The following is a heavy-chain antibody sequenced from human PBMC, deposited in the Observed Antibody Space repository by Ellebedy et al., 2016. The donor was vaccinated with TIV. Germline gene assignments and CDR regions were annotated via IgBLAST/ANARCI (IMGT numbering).Heavy chain of an antibody. CDR3: ARVLSGGHDY. Sequence: SETLSLTXSVSGGSITNYYWSWIRQPPGKGLEWIGYIYYSGSTNYNPSLKSRVTISVDRSKNQFSLRLTSVTAADTAVYYCARVLSGGHDYWGQGALVTVSS. CDR2: IYYSGST. D-gene: IGHD1-26*01. CDR1: GGSITNYY. J-gene: IGHJ4*02. V-gene: IGHV4-59*01.